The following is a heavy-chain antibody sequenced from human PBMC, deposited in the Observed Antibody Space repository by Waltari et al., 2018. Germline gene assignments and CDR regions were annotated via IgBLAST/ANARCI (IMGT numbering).Heavy chain of an antibody. Sequence: QVHLVQSGAEVKKPGASVKVSCKASGYTFTNHAIHWVRQAPGHRLEWMGWINVDNVNTIYSQEFHSRVTSTRDTSATTVNMELSSLRSDDIAVYYCARASRRGYYYDSSGYFQEHYFDYWGQGALVTVSS. CDR2: INVDNVNT. CDR1: GYTFTNHA. CDR3: ARASRRGYYYDSSGYFQEHYFDY. J-gene: IGHJ4*02. V-gene: IGHV1-3*03. D-gene: IGHD3-22*01.